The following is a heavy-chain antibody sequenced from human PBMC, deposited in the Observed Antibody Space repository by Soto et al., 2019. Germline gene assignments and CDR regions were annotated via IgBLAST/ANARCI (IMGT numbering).Heavy chain of an antibody. CDR3: ARVDGYRHWYFDL. V-gene: IGHV4-59*01. J-gene: IGHJ2*01. CDR1: GGSISSYY. D-gene: IGHD5-12*01. CDR2: TYYSGST. Sequence: QVQLQESGPGLVKPSETLSLTCTVSGGSISSYYWSWIRQPPGKGLELIGYTYYSGSTNYNPTLKSRVTISVDTSKNQFSLKLSSVTAADTAVYYCARVDGYRHWYFDLWGRGTLVTVSS.